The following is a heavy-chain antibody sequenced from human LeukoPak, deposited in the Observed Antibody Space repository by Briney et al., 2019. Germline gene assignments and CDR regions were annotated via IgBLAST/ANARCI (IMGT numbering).Heavy chain of an antibody. Sequence: GASVKVSCKASGYTFTSYGISWVRQAPGQGLEWMGWISAYNGNTNYAQKLQGRVTMTTDTSTSTAYMELRSLRSDDTAVYYCARDQRLVNYGSGSYQKFSYYFDYWGQGTLVTVSS. J-gene: IGHJ4*02. CDR3: ARDQRLVNYGSGSYQKFSYYFDY. CDR1: GYTFTSYG. V-gene: IGHV1-18*01. CDR2: ISAYNGNT. D-gene: IGHD3-10*01.